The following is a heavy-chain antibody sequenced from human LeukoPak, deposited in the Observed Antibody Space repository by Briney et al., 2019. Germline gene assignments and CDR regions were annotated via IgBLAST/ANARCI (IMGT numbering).Heavy chain of an antibody. CDR3: ARDSSRIHIVATTRGFDY. Sequence: GGTLRLSCAASGFTFSSYSMNWVRQAPGKGLEWVSSISSSSSYIYYADSVKGRFTISRDNAKNSLYLQMNSLRAEDTAVYYCARDSSRIHIVATTRGFDYWGQGTLVTVSS. V-gene: IGHV3-21*01. CDR1: GFTFSSYS. CDR2: ISSSSSYI. J-gene: IGHJ4*02. D-gene: IGHD5-12*01.